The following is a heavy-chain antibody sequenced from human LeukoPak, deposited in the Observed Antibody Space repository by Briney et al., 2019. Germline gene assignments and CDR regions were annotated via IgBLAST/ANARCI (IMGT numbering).Heavy chain of an antibody. V-gene: IGHV3-23*01. CDR2: ISSSGGST. Sequence: GGSVRLCCGACGFTFSSYAMSWVRQAPGRGREGVSAISSSGGSTYYADSVKGRFTISRDNSKNTLYLQMNSLRAEDTAVYFCAKPMATIKSFDYWGQGTLVTVSS. CDR1: GFTFSSYA. CDR3: AKPMATIKSFDY. D-gene: IGHD5-24*01. J-gene: IGHJ4*02.